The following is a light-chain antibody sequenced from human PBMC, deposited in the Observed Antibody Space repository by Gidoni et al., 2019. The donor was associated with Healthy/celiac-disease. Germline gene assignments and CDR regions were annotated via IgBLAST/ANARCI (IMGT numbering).Light chain of an antibody. V-gene: IGKV1-39*01. CDR3: QQSYSTPYT. J-gene: IGKJ2*01. CDR1: QSSISY. Sequence: DIQMTQSPSSLSASVGDRVTITCRASQSSISYLNWYQQKPGKAPKLLIYAASSLQSGVPSRFSGSGSGTDFTLTISSLQPEDFATYYCQQSYSTPYTFGQXTKLEIK. CDR2: AAS.